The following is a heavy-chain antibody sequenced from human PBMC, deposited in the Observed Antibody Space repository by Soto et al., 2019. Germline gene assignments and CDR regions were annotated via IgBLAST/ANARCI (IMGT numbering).Heavy chain of an antibody. CDR3: AASCVGCGGFNYYGMDV. CDR1: GGSISSGGYY. Sequence: QVQLQESGPGLVKPSQTLSLTCTVSGGSISSGGYYWSWIRQHPGKGLEWTGYIYYSGSTYYNPSLKCRVTISGDTSKNQFSLKLSSVTAADTAGYYCAASCVGCGGFNYYGMDVWGQGTTVTVSS. D-gene: IGHD2-21*01. J-gene: IGHJ6*02. CDR2: IYYSGST. V-gene: IGHV4-31*03.